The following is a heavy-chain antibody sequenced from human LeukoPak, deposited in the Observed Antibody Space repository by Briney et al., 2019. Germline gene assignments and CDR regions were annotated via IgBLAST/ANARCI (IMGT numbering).Heavy chain of an antibody. CDR3: AKWVAVITSYFDY. J-gene: IGHJ4*02. V-gene: IGHV3-23*01. CDR2: ITGSGDNT. Sequence: GGSLRLSCAASGFTFSSSVVSWVRQAPGKGLEWVSSITGSGDNTYYADSVKGRFTISRDNSKDTLYLQMNSLRAEDTAVYYCAKWVAVITSYFDYWGQGTLVTVSS. D-gene: IGHD3-10*01. CDR1: GFTFSSSV.